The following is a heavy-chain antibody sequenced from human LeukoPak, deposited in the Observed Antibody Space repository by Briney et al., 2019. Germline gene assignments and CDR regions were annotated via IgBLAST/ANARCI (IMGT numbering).Heavy chain of an antibody. V-gene: IGHV4-34*01. CDR3: ARALRNWNPRPFDY. J-gene: IGHJ4*02. D-gene: IGHD1-1*01. CDR1: GGSFSSYY. Sequence: PSETLSLTCAVYGGSFSSYYWSWIRQPPGKGLEWIGEINHSGSTNYNPSLKSRVTISVDTSKNQFSLKLSSVTAADTAVYYCARALRNWNPRPFDYWGQGTLVTVSS. CDR2: INHSGST.